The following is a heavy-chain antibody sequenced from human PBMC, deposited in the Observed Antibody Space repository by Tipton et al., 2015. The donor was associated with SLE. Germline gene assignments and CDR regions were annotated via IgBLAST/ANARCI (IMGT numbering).Heavy chain of an antibody. J-gene: IGHJ4*02. D-gene: IGHD5-12*01. CDR1: GGSITTYY. Sequence: TLSLTCSVSGGSITTYYWSWIRQPPGKGLEWIGYVYNSGSTYYNPSLKSRVTMSIDTSKNQFSLNLSSVTAADTAVYYCARADGATGLDYWGQGTLVTVSS. CDR3: ARADGATGLDY. V-gene: IGHV4-59*01. CDR2: VYNSGST.